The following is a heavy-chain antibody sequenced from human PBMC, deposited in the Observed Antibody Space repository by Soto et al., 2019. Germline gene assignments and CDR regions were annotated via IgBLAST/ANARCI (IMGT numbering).Heavy chain of an antibody. Sequence: PGGSLRLSCAASGFTFSSYAMSWVRQAPGKGMEWVAAISSSGGSTYYADSVKGRFTISRENSKNTLYLQMSSLRAEDAAVYYCARAGYSYATGYYFDYWGHGTLVTVSS. J-gene: IGHJ4*01. CDR1: GFTFSSYA. D-gene: IGHD5-12*01. CDR2: ISSSGGST. V-gene: IGHV3-23*01. CDR3: ARAGYSYATGYYFDY.